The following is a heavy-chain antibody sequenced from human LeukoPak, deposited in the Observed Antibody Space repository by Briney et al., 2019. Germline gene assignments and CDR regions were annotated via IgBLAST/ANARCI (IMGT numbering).Heavy chain of an antibody. CDR2: IPYDGSNT. D-gene: IGHD1-26*01. CDR1: GFTFSSYG. CDR3: ARGGSYLSAFDI. Sequence: GGSLRLSCAASGFTFSSYGVHWVRQAPGKGLEWVAFIPYDGSNTYYADSVKGRFTISRDNSKNTLYLQMNSLRAEDTAVYYCARGGSYLSAFDIWGQGTMVTVSS. J-gene: IGHJ3*02. V-gene: IGHV3-30*02.